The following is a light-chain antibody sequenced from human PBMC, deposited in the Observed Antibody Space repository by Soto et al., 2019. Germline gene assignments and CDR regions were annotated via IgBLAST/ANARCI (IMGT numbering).Light chain of an antibody. Sequence: EIVMTQSPATLSVSPGERATLSCRASQSVSSNLAWYQQKPGQAPRLLIYGASTRATGIPARFSGSGSGTEFTLTISSLQSEDFAVYYCQQYGSSRWTFGQGTRWIS. CDR1: QSVSSN. J-gene: IGKJ1*01. CDR2: GAS. CDR3: QQYGSSRWT. V-gene: IGKV3-15*01.